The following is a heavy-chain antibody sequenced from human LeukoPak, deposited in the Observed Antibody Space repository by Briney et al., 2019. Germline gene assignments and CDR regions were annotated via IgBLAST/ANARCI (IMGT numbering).Heavy chain of an antibody. D-gene: IGHD3-3*01. J-gene: IGHJ4*02. CDR1: GYTFTSYG. CDR2: ISAYNGNT. Sequence: ASVKVSCKASGYTFTSYGISWVRQAPGQGLEWMGWISAYNGNTNYAQKLQGRVTMTTDTSTSTAYMELSRLRSDDTAVYYCARARKDYDFWSGYSFGYWGQGTLVTVSS. V-gene: IGHV1-18*01. CDR3: ARARKDYDFWSGYSFGY.